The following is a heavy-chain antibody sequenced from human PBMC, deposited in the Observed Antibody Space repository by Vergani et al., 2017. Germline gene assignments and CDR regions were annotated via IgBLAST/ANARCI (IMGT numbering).Heavy chain of an antibody. V-gene: IGHV3-7*03. Sequence: EVQLVESGGGLVQPGGSLRLSCAASRFTFSSYWMSWVRQAPGKGLQWVANIKQDGSEKYYVDSVKGRFTISRDNAKNSLYLQMNSLRAEDTAVYYCAKDLRPGYCSSTSCYNPDGWFDPWGQGTLVTVSS. CDR3: AKDLRPGYCSSTSCYNPDGWFDP. J-gene: IGHJ5*02. CDR2: IKQDGSEK. D-gene: IGHD2-2*02. CDR1: RFTFSSYW.